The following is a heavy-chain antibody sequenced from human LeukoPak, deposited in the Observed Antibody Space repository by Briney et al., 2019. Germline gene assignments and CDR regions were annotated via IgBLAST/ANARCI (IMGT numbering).Heavy chain of an antibody. D-gene: IGHD3-22*01. V-gene: IGHV4-59*01. CDR2: IYYSGST. J-gene: IGHJ4*02. CDR1: GGSISSYY. Sequence: SETLSPTCTVSGGSISSYYWSWIRQPPGKGLEWIGYIYYSGSTNYNPSLKSRVTISVDTSKNQFSLKLSSVTAADTAVYYCARVLGRVTMIVVDIGFDYWGQGTLVTVSS. CDR3: ARVLGRVTMIVVDIGFDY.